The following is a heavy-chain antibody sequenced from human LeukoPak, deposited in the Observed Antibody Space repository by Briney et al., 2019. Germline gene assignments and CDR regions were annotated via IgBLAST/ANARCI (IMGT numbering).Heavy chain of an antibody. D-gene: IGHD3-22*01. Sequence: GGSLRLSCAASGFTFSSYWMTWVRQAPGKGLEGVANINQDGSEEYYVDSVKGRFTISRDNAKHSLYLQINSLRGEHTAVYYCARELRGFYWYDGSGYETTNFDYWAQGTLVTVPS. V-gene: IGHV3-7*01. CDR1: GFTFSSYW. J-gene: IGHJ4*02. CDR2: INQDGSEE. CDR3: ARELRGFYWYDGSGYETTNFDY.